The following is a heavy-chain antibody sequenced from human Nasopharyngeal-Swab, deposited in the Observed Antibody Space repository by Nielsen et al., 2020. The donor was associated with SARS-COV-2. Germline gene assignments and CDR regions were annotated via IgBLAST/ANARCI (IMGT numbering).Heavy chain of an antibody. Sequence: SVKVSCKASGFTFTSSAMQWVRQARGQRLEWIGWIVVGSGNTNYAQKFQERVTITRDMSTSTAYMELSSLRSEDTAVYYCAAITGDTATGKGHPLGFDPWGLGTLVTVSS. J-gene: IGHJ5*02. CDR2: IVVGSGNT. CDR1: GFTFTSSA. V-gene: IGHV1-58*02. D-gene: IGHD5-18*01. CDR3: AAITGDTATGKGHPLGFDP.